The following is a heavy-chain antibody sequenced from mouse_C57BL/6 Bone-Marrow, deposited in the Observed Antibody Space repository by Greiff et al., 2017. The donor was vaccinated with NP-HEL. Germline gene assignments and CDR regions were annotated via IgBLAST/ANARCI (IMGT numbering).Heavy chain of an antibody. CDR3: ASDRASNETRAMDY. CDR2: INPSSGYT. Sequence: QVQLQQSGAELAKPGASVKLSCKASGYTFTSYWMHWVKQRPGQGLEWIGYINPSSGYTKYNQKFKDEATLTADKSTNTAYMQLSSLTYRDAAVYYCASDRASNETRAMDYWGQGTSVTVSS. D-gene: IGHD2-13*01. J-gene: IGHJ4*01. V-gene: IGHV1-7*01. CDR1: GYTFTSYW.